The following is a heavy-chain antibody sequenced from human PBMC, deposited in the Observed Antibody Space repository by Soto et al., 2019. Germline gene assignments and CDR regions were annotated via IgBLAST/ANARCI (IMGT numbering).Heavy chain of an antibody. Sequence: SETLSLTCAVYGGSFSGYYWSWIRQPPGKGLEWIGEINHSGSTNYNPSLKSRVTISVDTSKNQFSLKLSSVTAADTAVYYCARIYFFTMVRGVSSGVSDFDIWGQGPMVTFSS. D-gene: IGHD3-10*01. CDR3: ARIYFFTMVRGVSSGVSDFDI. V-gene: IGHV4-34*01. J-gene: IGHJ3*02. CDR2: INHSGST. CDR1: GGSFSGYY.